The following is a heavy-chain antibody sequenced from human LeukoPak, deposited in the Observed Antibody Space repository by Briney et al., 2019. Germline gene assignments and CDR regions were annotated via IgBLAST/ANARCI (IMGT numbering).Heavy chain of an antibody. CDR3: ARAKSGYDYNLDY. CDR1: GFTVSSNY. V-gene: IGHV3-53*01. J-gene: IGHJ4*02. CDR2: IYSGGST. Sequence: PGGSLRLSCAASGFTVSSNYMSWVRQAPGKGLEWVSVIYSGGSTYYADSVKGRFTISRDNSKNTLYLQMNSLRAEDTAVYYCARAKSGYDYNLDYWGQGTLVTVSS. D-gene: IGHD5-12*01.